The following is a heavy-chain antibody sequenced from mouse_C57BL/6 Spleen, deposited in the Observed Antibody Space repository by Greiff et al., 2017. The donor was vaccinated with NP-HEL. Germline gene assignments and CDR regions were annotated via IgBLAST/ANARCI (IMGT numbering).Heavy chain of an antibody. Sequence: DVHLVESGGGLVKPGGSLKLSCAASGFTFSSYTMSWVRQTPEKRLEWVATISGGGGNTYYPDSVKGRFTISRDNAKNTLYLQMSSLRSEDTALYYCARGRSNYLYWYFDVWGTGTTVTVSS. J-gene: IGHJ1*03. V-gene: IGHV5-9*01. CDR2: ISGGGGNT. D-gene: IGHD2-5*01. CDR1: GFTFSSYT. CDR3: ARGRSNYLYWYFDV.